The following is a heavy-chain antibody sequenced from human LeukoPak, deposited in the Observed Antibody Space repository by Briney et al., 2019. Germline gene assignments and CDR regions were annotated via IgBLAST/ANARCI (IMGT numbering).Heavy chain of an antibody. CDR3: ARVNRVRGVTIYYFDY. CDR1: GGSVRDYY. CDR2: IYHTGST. D-gene: IGHD3-10*01. V-gene: IGHV4-59*02. J-gene: IGHJ4*02. Sequence: SETLSLTCTISGGSVRDYYWSWIRQSPGKGLEWIGYIYHTGSTSYSPSLKSRVTISADTSQNQFSLKLSSVTAADTAVYYCARVNRVRGVTIYYFDYWGQGTLVTVSS.